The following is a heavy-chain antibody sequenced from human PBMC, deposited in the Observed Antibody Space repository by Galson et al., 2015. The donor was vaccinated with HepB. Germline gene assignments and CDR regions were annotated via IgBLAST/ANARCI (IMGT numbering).Heavy chain of an antibody. D-gene: IGHD3-22*01. Sequence: SLRLCCAASGFTVSSNYMSWVRQAPGKGLEWVSVIYSGGSTYYADSVKGRFTISRDNSKNTLYLQMNSLRAEDTAVYYCARLSSAELFHFDYWGQGTLVTVSS. V-gene: IGHV3-53*01. J-gene: IGHJ4*02. CDR1: GFTVSSNY. CDR2: IYSGGST. CDR3: ARLSSAELFHFDY.